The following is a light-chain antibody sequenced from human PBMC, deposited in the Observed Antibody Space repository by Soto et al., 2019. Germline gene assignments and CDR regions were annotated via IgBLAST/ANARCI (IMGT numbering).Light chain of an antibody. CDR2: EVS. J-gene: IGLJ1*01. CDR1: SRDVGGYNY. V-gene: IGLV2-14*01. Sequence: QSVLTQPASVSGSPGQSITISCTGTSRDVGGYNYVSWYQQHPGKAPKVMIYEVSKRPSGVPNRFSGSKSGNTASLTISGLRAEDEADYYCCSYVGRNTYVFGTGTKLTVL. CDR3: CSYVGRNTYV.